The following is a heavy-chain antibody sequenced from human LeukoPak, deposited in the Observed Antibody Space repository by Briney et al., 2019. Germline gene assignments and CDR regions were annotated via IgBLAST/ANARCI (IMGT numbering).Heavy chain of an antibody. V-gene: IGHV3-23*01. J-gene: IGHJ4*02. CDR1: GFTFSSYA. Sequence: GGSLRLSCAASGFTFSSYAMNWVRQAPGKGLEWVSAISGSGGSTYYADSVKGRFTISRDNSKNTLYLQMNSLRAEDTAVYYCAKGGYGGDYFDYWGQGTLVTVSS. D-gene: IGHD5-18*01. CDR2: ISGSGGST. CDR3: AKGGYGGDYFDY.